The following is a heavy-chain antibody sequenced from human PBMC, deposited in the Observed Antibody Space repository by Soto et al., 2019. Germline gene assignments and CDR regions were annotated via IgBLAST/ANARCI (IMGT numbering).Heavy chain of an antibody. V-gene: IGHV2-5*02. J-gene: IGHJ4*02. CDR3: AHRLDHSYFDY. Sequence: QITLKESGPTLVKPTQTLTLTCTLSGFSLRTSGVGVGWIRQPPGEALECLAVIYWDDDKRYSPSLRSRLTITRDTSKDQVVLTLTNMDPVDTGTYYCAHRLDHSYFDYWGQGILVTVYS. CDR1: GFSLRTSGVG. CDR2: IYWDDDK.